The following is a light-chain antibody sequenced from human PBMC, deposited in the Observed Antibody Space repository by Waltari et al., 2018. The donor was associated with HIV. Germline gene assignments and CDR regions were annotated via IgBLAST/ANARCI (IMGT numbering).Light chain of an antibody. CDR1: NIGSKS. CDR2: YDS. V-gene: IGLV3-21*04. CDR3: QVWDSSSDHYV. J-gene: IGLJ1*01. Sequence: SYVLTQPPSVSVAPGKTATITCWGHNIGSKSVHWYQQKPGQAPVLVIYYDSDRPSGIPERFSGSNSGNTATLTISRVEAGDEADYYCQVWDSSSDHYVFGIGTKVTVL.